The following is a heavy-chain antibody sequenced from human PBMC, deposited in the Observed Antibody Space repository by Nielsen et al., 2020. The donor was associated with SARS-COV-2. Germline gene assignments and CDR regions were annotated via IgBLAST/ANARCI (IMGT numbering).Heavy chain of an antibody. D-gene: IGHD4-17*01. CDR3: ARESHYGDYGGAFDI. CDR1: GFTFSSCA. J-gene: IGHJ3*02. Sequence: GESLKISCAASGFTFSSCAMSWVRQAPGKGLEWVSVIYSGGRSTYYADSVKGRFTISRDNSKNTLYLQMNSLRAEDTAVYYCARESHYGDYGGAFDIWGQGTMVTVSS. V-gene: IGHV3-23*03. CDR2: IYSGGRST.